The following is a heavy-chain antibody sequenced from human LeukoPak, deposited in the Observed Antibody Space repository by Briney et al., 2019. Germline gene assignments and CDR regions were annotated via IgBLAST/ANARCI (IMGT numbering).Heavy chain of an antibody. CDR1: GFTFGTYT. V-gene: IGHV3-64*01. J-gene: IGHJ3*01. Sequence: GGSLRLSCVASGFTFGTYTIHWVRQAPGKGLEHVSAISNNGGTTYYANSVKGRFAISRDNAKNSLYMQMNSLRAEDTAVYYCARRFYDTSPTPFDVWGQGTMVTVSS. CDR3: ARRFYDTSPTPFDV. CDR2: ISNNGGTT. D-gene: IGHD3-22*01.